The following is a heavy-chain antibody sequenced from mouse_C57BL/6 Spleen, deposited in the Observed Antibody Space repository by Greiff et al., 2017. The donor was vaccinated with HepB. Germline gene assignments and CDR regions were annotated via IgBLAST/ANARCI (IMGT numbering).Heavy chain of an antibody. CDR2: IDPEDGET. J-gene: IGHJ2*01. Sequence: EVQGVESGAELVKPGASVKLSCTASGFNIKDYYMHWVKQRTEQGLEWIGRIDPEDGETKYAPKFQGKATITADTSSNTAYLQLSSLTSEDTAVYYCAREDNGLVYFDYWGQGTTLTVSS. CDR3: AREDNGLVYFDY. D-gene: IGHD2-4*01. CDR1: GFNIKDYY. V-gene: IGHV14-2*01.